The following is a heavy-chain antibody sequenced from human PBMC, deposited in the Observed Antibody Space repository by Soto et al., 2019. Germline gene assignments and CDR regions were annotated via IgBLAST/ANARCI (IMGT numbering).Heavy chain of an antibody. Sequence: EVQLLESGGGLVQPGGSLRLSCAASGFTFSSYAMSWVRQAPGKGLEWVSAISGSGGSTYYADSVKGRFTISRDTSKNTLYLQMSSLRAEDTAVYYWAKDDGGDYEQGWGDYWGQGTLVTVS. V-gene: IGHV3-23*01. CDR2: ISGSGGST. D-gene: IGHD4-17*01. CDR3: AKDDGGDYEQGWGDY. J-gene: IGHJ4*02. CDR1: GFTFSSYA.